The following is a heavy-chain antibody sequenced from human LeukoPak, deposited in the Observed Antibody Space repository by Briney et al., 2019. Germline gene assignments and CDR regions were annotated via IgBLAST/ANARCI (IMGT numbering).Heavy chain of an antibody. CDR2: INPSGGST. Sequence: ASVKVSCKASGYTFTSYYMHWVRQAPGQGLERMGIINPSGGSTSYAQKFQGRVTMTRDTSTSTVCMELSSLRSEDTAVYYCARDRGIAAAGTRRWFDPWGQGTLVTVSS. D-gene: IGHD6-13*01. J-gene: IGHJ5*02. V-gene: IGHV1-46*01. CDR3: ARDRGIAAAGTRRWFDP. CDR1: GYTFTSYY.